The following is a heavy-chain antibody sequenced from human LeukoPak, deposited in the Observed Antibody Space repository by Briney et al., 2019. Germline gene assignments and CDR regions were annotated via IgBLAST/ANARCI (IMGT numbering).Heavy chain of an antibody. CDR2: IYTSGST. D-gene: IGHD1-26*01. CDR1: GGSISSSNYY. V-gene: IGHV4-39*01. Sequence: SETLSLTCTVSGGSISSSNYYWGWIRQPPGKGLEWIGRIYTSGSTNYNPSLKSRVTMSVDTSKNQFSLKLSSVTAADTAVYYCARPLNGWEIDYWGQGTLVTVSS. J-gene: IGHJ4*02. CDR3: ARPLNGWEIDY.